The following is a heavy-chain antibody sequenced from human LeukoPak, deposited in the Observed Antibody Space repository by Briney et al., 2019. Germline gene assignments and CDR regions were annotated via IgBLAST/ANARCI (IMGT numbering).Heavy chain of an antibody. CDR2: IYHSGST. V-gene: IGHV4-4*02. J-gene: IGHJ4*02. D-gene: IGHD3-22*01. CDR3: ARGKNPYYYDSRYFDY. CDR1: GGSISSSNW. Sequence: SGTLSLTCAVSGGSISSSNWWSWVRQPPGKGLEWVGEIYHSGSTNYNPSLKSRVTISVDKSKNQFSLKLSSVTAADTAVYYCARGKNPYYYDSRYFDYWGQGTLVTVSS.